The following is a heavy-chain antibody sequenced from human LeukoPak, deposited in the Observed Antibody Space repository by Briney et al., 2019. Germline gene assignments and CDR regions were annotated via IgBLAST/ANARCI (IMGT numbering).Heavy chain of an antibody. V-gene: IGHV4-34*01. CDR3: ARDSTRYDFWSGYPNYYYYYGMDV. Sequence: SETLSLTCAVYGGSFSGYYWSWIRQPPGKGLEWIGEINHSGSTNYNPSLKSRVTISVDTSKNQFSLKLSSVTAADTAVYYCARDSTRYDFWSGYPNYYYYYGMDVWGQGTTDTVSS. CDR2: INHSGST. J-gene: IGHJ6*02. CDR1: GGSFSGYY. D-gene: IGHD3-3*01.